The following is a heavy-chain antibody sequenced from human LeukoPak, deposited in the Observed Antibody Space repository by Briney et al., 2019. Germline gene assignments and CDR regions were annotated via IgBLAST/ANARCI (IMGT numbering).Heavy chain of an antibody. CDR3: ARALEGDYYYYYYGMDV. CDR2: IYYSGST. J-gene: IGHJ6*02. D-gene: IGHD2-21*02. Sequence: SETLSLTCTVSGGSISSYYWSWIRQPPGKGLEWIGYIYYSGSTNYNPSLKSRVTISVDTSKNQFSLKLTSVTAADTAVYYCARALEGDYYYYYYGMDVWGQGTTVTVSS. CDR1: GGSISSYY. V-gene: IGHV4-59*01.